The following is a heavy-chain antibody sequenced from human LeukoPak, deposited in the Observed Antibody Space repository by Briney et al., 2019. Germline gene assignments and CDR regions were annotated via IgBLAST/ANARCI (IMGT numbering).Heavy chain of an antibody. D-gene: IGHD6-13*01. J-gene: IGHJ5*02. CDR1: GGSFSNYY. CDR2: INHSGST. V-gene: IGHV4-34*01. CDR3: ARVTTAAGPTWFDP. Sequence: SETLSLTCAVYGGSFSNYYWSWLRQPPGKGLEWIGEINHSGSTTYNPSLKSRVTISVDTSKNRFSLKLSSVTAADTAVYYCARVTTAAGPTWFDPWGQGTLVTVSS.